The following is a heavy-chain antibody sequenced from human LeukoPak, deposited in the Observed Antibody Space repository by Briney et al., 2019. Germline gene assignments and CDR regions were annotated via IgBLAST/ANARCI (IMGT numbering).Heavy chain of an antibody. CDR1: GFPFNKYK. Sequence: GGSLRLSCEASGFPFNKYKMDWVRQAPGKGLQRVSSINIWSTSTYYADSVKGRFTISRDDAKNSLYLQMNSLTAEDTAVYYCTRGLADYGDYSFWGQGTLVAVSS. V-gene: IGHV3-21*01. CDR3: TRGLADYGDYSF. D-gene: IGHD4-17*01. CDR2: INIWSTST. J-gene: IGHJ1*01.